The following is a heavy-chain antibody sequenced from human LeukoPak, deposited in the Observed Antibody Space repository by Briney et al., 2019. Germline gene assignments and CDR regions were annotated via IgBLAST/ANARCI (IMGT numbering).Heavy chain of an antibody. CDR2: INPNSGGT. J-gene: IGHJ5*02. V-gene: IGHV1-2*02. CDR1: GYTSTGYY. D-gene: IGHD3-10*01. CDR3: ARSSGIYVGTMANWFDP. Sequence: SVKVSCKASGYTSTGYYMHWVRQAPGQGLEWMGWINPNSGGTNYAQKFQGRVTMTTDTSTSTAYIELRSLRSDDTAVYYCARSSGIYVGTMANWFDPWGQGTLVTVSS.